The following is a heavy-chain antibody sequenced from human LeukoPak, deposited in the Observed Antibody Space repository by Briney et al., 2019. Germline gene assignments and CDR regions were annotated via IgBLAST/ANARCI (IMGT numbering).Heavy chain of an antibody. J-gene: IGHJ4*02. CDR2: ISGSGGST. D-gene: IGHD3-10*01. V-gene: IGHV3-23*01. CDR3: AKAGYGSGSYLIDY. CDR1: GFTFSSYA. Sequence: PGGSLRLSCAASGFTFSSYAMSWVRQAPGKGLEWVSVISGSGGSTYYADSVKGRFTISRDSSKNTLYLQMNSLRAEDTAVYYRAKAGYGSGSYLIDYWGQGTLVTVSS.